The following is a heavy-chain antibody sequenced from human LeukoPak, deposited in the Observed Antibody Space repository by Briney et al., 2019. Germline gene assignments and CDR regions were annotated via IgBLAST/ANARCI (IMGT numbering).Heavy chain of an antibody. J-gene: IGHJ5*02. CDR1: GGSPSSYY. CDR3: ARDRITMVRGVIPFDP. CDR2: IYTSGST. D-gene: IGHD3-10*01. Sequence: SETLSLTCTVSGGSPSSYYWSWIRQPAGKGLEWIGRIYTSGSTNYNPSLKSRVTMSVDASKNRFSLKLSSVTAADTAVYYCARDRITMVRGVIPFDPWGQGTLVTVSS. V-gene: IGHV4-4*07.